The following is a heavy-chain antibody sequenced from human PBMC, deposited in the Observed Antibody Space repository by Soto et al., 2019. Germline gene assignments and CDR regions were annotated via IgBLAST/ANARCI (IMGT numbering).Heavy chain of an antibody. V-gene: IGHV4-4*02. J-gene: IGHJ4*02. CDR1: GDSIISDKW. CDR3: ARGESQQQRDY. Sequence: QVQLQESGPGLVKPSGTLSLTCAVSGDSIISDKWWSWVRQAPGKGLEWIGEIHHGGNSKYNPSLKXRXXXSXXRSNTQFSLNLTSVTDADTAVYYCARGESQQQRDYWGQGTLVTVSS. CDR2: IHHGGNS. D-gene: IGHD6-25*01.